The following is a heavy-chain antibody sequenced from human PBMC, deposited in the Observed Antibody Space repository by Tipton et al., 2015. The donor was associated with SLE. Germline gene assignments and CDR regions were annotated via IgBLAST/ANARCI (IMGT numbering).Heavy chain of an antibody. CDR1: GGSISSHY. V-gene: IGHV4-59*08. CDR3: ARGLLTWRGAVVGVDV. Sequence: TLSLTCSVSGGSISSHYWIWIRQPPGKGLEWIGYISYGGDTNYNPSLKSRVTISVDTAKNQFSLKLTSVTAADTAVYYCARGLLTWRGAVVGVDVWGHGTTVNVSS. CDR2: ISYGGDT. J-gene: IGHJ6*02. D-gene: IGHD2-15*01.